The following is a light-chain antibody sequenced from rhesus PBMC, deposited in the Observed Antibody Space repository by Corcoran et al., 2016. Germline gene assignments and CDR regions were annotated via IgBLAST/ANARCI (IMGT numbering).Light chain of an antibody. Sequence: DIQMTQSPSSLSASVGDTVTITCRASQGISKWLAWYQQKQGKAPKFLIYKASSLQSGVPSRVSGTGSGTDFTLTISTLQSEDFATYYCQQYSSRPLTFGGGTKVELK. V-gene: IGKV1-22*01. J-gene: IGKJ4*01. CDR2: KAS. CDR3: QQYSSRPLT. CDR1: QGISKW.